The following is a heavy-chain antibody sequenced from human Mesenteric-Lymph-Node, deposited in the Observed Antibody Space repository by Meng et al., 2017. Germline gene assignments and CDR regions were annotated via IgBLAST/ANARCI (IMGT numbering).Heavy chain of an antibody. D-gene: IGHD5-24*01. CDR2: ISYDGSNK. V-gene: IGHV3-30*18. CDR3: AKGYNYGDN. CDR1: GFSFSNYG. J-gene: IGHJ4*02. Sequence: QVQLVESGGGVDQPGRSLRLSCAASGFSFSNYGIHWVRQAPGKGLEWVAVISYDGSNKYYSDSVKGRFTISRDNSKNTVYLQMISLRAEDTAVYYCAKGYNYGDNWGQGTLVTVSS.